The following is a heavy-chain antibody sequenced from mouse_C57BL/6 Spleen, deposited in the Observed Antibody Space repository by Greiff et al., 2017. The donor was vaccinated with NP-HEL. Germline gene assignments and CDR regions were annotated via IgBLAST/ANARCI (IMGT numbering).Heavy chain of an antibody. D-gene: IGHD2-3*01. V-gene: IGHV5-17*01. CDR3: AREDGYYFDY. Sequence: EVNVVESGGGLVKPGGSLKLSCAASGFTFSDYGMHWVRQAPEKGLEWVAYISSGSSTIYYADTVKGRFTISRDNAKNTLFLQMTSLRSEDTAMYYCAREDGYYFDYWGQGTTLTVSS. CDR1: GFTFSDYG. CDR2: ISSGSSTI. J-gene: IGHJ2*01.